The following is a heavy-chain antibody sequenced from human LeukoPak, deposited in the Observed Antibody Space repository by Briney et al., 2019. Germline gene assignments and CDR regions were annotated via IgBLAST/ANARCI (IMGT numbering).Heavy chain of an antibody. V-gene: IGHV1-18*01. CDR1: GYTFTSYG. CDR3: ARVTNYYDSSGVDY. J-gene: IGHJ4*02. Sequence: ASVKVSCKASGYTFTSYGISWVRQAPGQGLEWMGWISAYNGNTNYAQKLQGRVTMTTDTSTSTAYMELRSLRSDDTAVYYCARVTNYYDSSGVDYWGQGTLVTVSS. D-gene: IGHD3-22*01. CDR2: ISAYNGNT.